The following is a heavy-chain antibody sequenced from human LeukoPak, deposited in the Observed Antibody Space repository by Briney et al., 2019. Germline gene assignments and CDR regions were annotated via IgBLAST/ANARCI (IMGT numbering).Heavy chain of an antibody. D-gene: IGHD2-2*01. CDR3: ARDCSSTSCXXXFDY. V-gene: IGHV4-34*01. CDR2: INHSGST. Sequence: PSETLSLTCAVYGGSFSGYYWSWIRQPPGKGLEWIGEINHSGSTNYNPSLKSRVTISVDTSKNQFSLKLSSVTAADTAVYYCARDCSSTSCXXXFDYWGQGTLVTVSS. CDR1: GGSFSGYY. J-gene: IGHJ4*02.